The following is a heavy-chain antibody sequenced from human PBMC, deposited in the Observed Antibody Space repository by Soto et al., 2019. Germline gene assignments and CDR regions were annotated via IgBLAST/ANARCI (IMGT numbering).Heavy chain of an antibody. V-gene: IGHV3-23*01. CDR1: AFTFSSYA. D-gene: IGHD2-21*02. CDR2: VSGSGDST. Sequence: EVQLLESGGGFAQPGGSLRLSCAASAFTFSSYAMSWVRQAPGKGLEWVSAVSGSGDSTYYADSVKGRFTISRDNSKNTLYLQMNSLRAEVTAVYYCAKGRASDCPGCTQDYWGQGTLVTVSS. J-gene: IGHJ4*02. CDR3: AKGRASDCPGCTQDY.